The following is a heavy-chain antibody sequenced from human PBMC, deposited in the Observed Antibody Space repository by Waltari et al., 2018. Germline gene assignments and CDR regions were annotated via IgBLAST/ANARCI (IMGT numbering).Heavy chain of an antibody. J-gene: IGHJ3*02. V-gene: IGHV3-21*04. CDR3: ARDGLGGDWSSDAFDI. D-gene: IGHD3-16*01. CDR2: ISSSSSYI. Sequence: EVQLVESGGGLVKPGGSLRLSCAASGFTFSSYSMNWVRQAPGKGLEWVSSISSSSSYIYYADSVKGRFTISRDNAKNSLYLQMNSLRAEDTAVYYCARDGLGGDWSSDAFDIWGQGTMVTVSS. CDR1: GFTFSSYS.